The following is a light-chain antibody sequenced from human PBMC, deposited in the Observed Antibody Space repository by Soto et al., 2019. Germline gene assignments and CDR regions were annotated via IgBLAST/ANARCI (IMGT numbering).Light chain of an antibody. J-gene: IGKJ1*01. V-gene: IGKV1-5*03. CDR3: QQYKDNWT. CDR2: KAS. CDR1: QSSSSW. Sequence: DIPMIQSRSTLSAFVADRVTITCRASQSSSSWLAWYQQKPGKAPKLLIYKASTLQSGVPSRFSGSGSGTEFTLAISSLQPDDSATYNCQQYKDNWTFGQGTKVEIK.